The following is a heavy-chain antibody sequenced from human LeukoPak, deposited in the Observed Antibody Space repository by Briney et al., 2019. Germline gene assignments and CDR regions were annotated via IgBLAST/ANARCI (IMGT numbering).Heavy chain of an antibody. CDR3: ARGIEVAVDYYDSSGYSNDAFDI. CDR1: GGTFSSYA. V-gene: IGHV1-69*13. J-gene: IGHJ3*02. D-gene: IGHD3-22*01. Sequence: SVKVSCKASGGTFSSYAISWVRQAPGRGLEWMGGIIPIFGTANYAQKFQGRVTITADESTSTAYMELSSLRSEDTAVYYCARGIEVAVDYYDSSGYSNDAFDIWGQGTMVTVSS. CDR2: IIPIFGTA.